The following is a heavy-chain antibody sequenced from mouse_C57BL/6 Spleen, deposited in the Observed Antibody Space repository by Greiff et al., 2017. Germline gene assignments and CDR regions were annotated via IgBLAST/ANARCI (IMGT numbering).Heavy chain of an antibody. CDR2: IYPRDGST. J-gene: IGHJ2*01. V-gene: IGHV1-85*01. D-gene: IGHD1-1*01. CDR3: ARTYGSSHFDY. CDR1: GYTFTSYD. Sequence: LEESGPELVKPGASVKLSCKASGYTFTSYDINWVKQRPGQGLEWIGWIYPRDGSTKYNEKFKGKATLTVDTSSSTAYMEHHSLTSEDSAVYFCARTYGSSHFDYWGQGTTLTVSS.